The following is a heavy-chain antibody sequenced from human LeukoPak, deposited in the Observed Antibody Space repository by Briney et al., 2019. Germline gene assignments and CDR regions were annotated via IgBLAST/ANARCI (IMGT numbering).Heavy chain of an antibody. Sequence: GGSLRLSCAASGFTFSSYSMNWVRQAPGKGLEWVSSISSSSSYIYYADSVKGRFTISRDNAKNPLYLQMNSLRAEDTAVYYCARVGLADGMDVWGQGTTVTVSS. J-gene: IGHJ6*02. CDR1: GFTFSSYS. CDR2: ISSSSSYI. CDR3: ARVGLADGMDV. V-gene: IGHV3-21*01.